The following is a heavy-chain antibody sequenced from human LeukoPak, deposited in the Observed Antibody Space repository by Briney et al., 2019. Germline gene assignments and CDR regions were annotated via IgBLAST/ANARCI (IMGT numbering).Heavy chain of an antibody. CDR2: IYSGGTA. J-gene: IGHJ4*02. CDR1: GFIVSSNY. D-gene: IGHD4-11*01. Sequence: GGSLRLSCVASGFIVSSNYMSWVRQAPRKGLEWIPIIYSGGTAFYADSVKGRFTISRDNSKNTLYLQMNSLRADDTAMYYCARGRQCDYWGQGTLVTVSS. V-gene: IGHV3-53*01. CDR3: ARGRQCDY.